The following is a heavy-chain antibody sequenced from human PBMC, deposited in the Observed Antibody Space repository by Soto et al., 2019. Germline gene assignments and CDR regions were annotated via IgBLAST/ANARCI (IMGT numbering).Heavy chain of an antibody. J-gene: IGHJ6*02. D-gene: IGHD2-15*01. CDR3: ARDRGYDAHDSYYNTMDV. V-gene: IGHV3-21*01. CDR1: GFTFRTYT. CDR2: IRGFSPYT. Sequence: EVQLVESGGGLVKPGGSLRLSCVASGFTFRTYTMNWVRQAPGKGLEWVSGIRGFSPYTFYAESVKGRFTISRDNAKNSLYLQMNSLGVEDTAVYYCARDRGYDAHDSYYNTMDVWGQGTTVTVSS.